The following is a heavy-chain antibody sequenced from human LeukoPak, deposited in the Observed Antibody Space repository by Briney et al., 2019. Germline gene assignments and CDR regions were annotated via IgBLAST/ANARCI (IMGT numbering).Heavy chain of an antibody. CDR2: IIPIFGTA. D-gene: IGHD1-26*01. Sequence: ASVKVSCKASGGTFSSYAISWVRQAPGQGLEWMGRIIPIFGTANYAQKFQGRVTITTDESTSTAYMELSSLRSEDTAVYYCAGEGYSGELPYWGQGTLVTVSS. CDR1: GGTFSSYA. J-gene: IGHJ4*02. V-gene: IGHV1-69*05. CDR3: AGEGYSGELPY.